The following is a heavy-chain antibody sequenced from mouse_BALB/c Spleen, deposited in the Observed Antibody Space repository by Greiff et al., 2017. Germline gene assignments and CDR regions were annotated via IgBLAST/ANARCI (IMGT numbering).Heavy chain of an antibody. CDR1: GFNIKDTY. J-gene: IGHJ2*01. CDR2: IDPANGNT. V-gene: IGHV14-3*02. D-gene: IGHD2-1*01. CDR3: ASLYYGNPDY. Sequence: EVQLQESGAELVKPGASVKLSCTASGFNIKDTYMHWVKQRPEQGLEWIGRIDPANGNTKYDPKFQGKATITADTSSNTAYLQLSSLTSEDTAVYYCASLYYGNPDYWGQGTTLTVSS.